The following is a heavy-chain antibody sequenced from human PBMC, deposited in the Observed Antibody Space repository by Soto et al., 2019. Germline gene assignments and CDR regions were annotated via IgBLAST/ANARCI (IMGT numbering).Heavy chain of an antibody. D-gene: IGHD2-15*01. CDR3: ARVGYCSGGSCYSLHYYYYYGMDV. Sequence: QVQLVQSGAEVKKPGSSVKVSCKASGGTFSSYAISWVRQAPGQGLEWMGGIIPIFGTANYAQKFQGRVTITAEESTSTAYMELSSLRSEDTAVYYCARVGYCSGGSCYSLHYYYYYGMDVWGQGTTVTVSS. J-gene: IGHJ6*02. CDR2: IIPIFGTA. V-gene: IGHV1-69*01. CDR1: GGTFSSYA.